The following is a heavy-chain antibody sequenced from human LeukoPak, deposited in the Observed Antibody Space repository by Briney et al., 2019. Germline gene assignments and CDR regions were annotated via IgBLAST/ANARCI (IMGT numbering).Heavy chain of an antibody. D-gene: IGHD2-15*01. Sequence: ASETLSLTCTVSGGSISSYYWSWIRQPPGKGLEWIGYIYYSGSTNYNPSLKSRVTISVDTSKNQFSLKLSSVTAADTAVYYCARDARGSPYYYYGMDVWGQGTTVTVSS. J-gene: IGHJ6*02. CDR1: GGSISSYY. V-gene: IGHV4-59*01. CDR2: IYYSGST. CDR3: ARDARGSPYYYYGMDV.